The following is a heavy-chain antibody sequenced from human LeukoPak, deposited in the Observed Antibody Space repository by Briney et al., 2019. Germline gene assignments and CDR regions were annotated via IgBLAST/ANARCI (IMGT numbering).Heavy chain of an antibody. CDR1: GFTFSSYS. Sequence: PGGSLRLSCAASGFTFSSYSMNWVRQAPGKGLEWVSYISSSSSTIYYADSVKGRFTISRDNAKNPLYLQMNSLRAEDTAVYYCARDRRRFLEWLLYDYWGQGTLVTVSS. CDR2: ISSSSSTI. CDR3: ARDRRRFLEWLLYDY. D-gene: IGHD3-3*01. J-gene: IGHJ4*02. V-gene: IGHV3-48*01.